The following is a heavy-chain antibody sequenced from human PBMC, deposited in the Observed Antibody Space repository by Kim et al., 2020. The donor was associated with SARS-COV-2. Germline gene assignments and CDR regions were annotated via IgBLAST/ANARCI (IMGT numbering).Heavy chain of an antibody. Sequence: GGSLRLSCAASGFVFSNYGMHWVRQAPGKGLEWVAFIRYDGSTQYYADSVKGRFTVSRDNAKNTLYLQMNSLRAEDTAVYYCAREIFFTDNYDYYGMDD. D-gene: IGHD3-16*01. CDR1: GFVFSNYG. J-gene: IGHJ6*01. CDR3: AREIFFTDNYDYYGMDD. CDR2: IRYDGSTQ. V-gene: IGHV3-33*08.